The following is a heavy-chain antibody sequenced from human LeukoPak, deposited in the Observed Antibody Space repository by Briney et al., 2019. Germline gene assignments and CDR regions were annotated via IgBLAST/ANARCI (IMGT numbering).Heavy chain of an antibody. V-gene: IGHV4-61*02. CDR1: GGSLSSGTYY. Sequence: KASETLSLTCTVSGGSLSSGTYYWSWIRQPAGEGLEWIGRIYSSGSTNYNPSLKSRVTISVDTSKNQFSLKLSSMTAADTAVYYCAREPLIVVVPAAVYYYYMDVWGKGTTVTVSS. CDR3: AREPLIVVVPAAVYYYYMDV. CDR2: IYSSGST. J-gene: IGHJ6*03. D-gene: IGHD2-2*01.